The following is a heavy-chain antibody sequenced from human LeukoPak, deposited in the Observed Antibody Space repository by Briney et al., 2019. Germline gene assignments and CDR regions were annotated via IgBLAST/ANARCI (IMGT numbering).Heavy chain of an antibody. CDR3: AAGLGESSGYYYVFGLS. CDR1: XFTFTSSA. D-gene: IGHD3-22*01. Sequence: SVXXSXKASXFTFTSSAVQWVRQARGQRLEWIGWIVVGSGNTNYAQKFQERVTITRDMSTSTAYMELSSLRSEDTAVYYCAAGLGESSGYYYVFGLSWGQGTLVTVSS. CDR2: IVVGSGNT. J-gene: IGHJ5*02. V-gene: IGHV1-58*01.